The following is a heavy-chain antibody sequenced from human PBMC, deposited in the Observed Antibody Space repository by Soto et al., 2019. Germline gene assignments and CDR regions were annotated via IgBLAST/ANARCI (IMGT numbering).Heavy chain of an antibody. CDR2: ISYDGSNK. D-gene: IGHD3-3*01. Sequence: GGSLRLSCAASGFTFSSYAMHWVRQAPGKGLEWVAVISYDGSNKYYADSVKGRFTISRDNSKNTLYLQMNSLRAEDTAVYYCARGGELRFLEWLGYYYGMDVWGQGTTVTVSS. J-gene: IGHJ6*02. V-gene: IGHV3-30-3*01. CDR3: ARGGELRFLEWLGYYYGMDV. CDR1: GFTFSSYA.